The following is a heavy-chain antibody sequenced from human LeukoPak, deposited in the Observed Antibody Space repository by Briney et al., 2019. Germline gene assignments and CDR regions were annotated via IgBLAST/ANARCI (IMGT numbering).Heavy chain of an antibody. CDR1: GFTFSSYS. D-gene: IGHD3-22*01. V-gene: IGHV3-48*01. CDR3: ARVSITMIVVGDY. J-gene: IGHJ4*02. Sequence: GGSLRLSCAASGFTFSSYSMNWVRQAPGKGLEWVSYISSSSTIYYADSVKGRFTISRDNAKNSPYLQMNSLRAEDTAVYYCARVSITMIVVGDYWGQGTLVTVSS. CDR2: ISSSSTI.